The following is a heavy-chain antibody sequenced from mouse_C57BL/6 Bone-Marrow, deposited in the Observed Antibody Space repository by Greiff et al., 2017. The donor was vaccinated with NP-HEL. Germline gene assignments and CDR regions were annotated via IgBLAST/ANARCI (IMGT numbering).Heavy chain of an antibody. CDR1: GYTFTSYW. CDR3: AREYYGRYYYAMDY. Sequence: VKLQQPGAELVMPGASVKLSCKASGYTFTSYWMHWVKQRPGQGLEWIGEIDPSDSYTNYNQKFKGKSTLTVDKSSSTAYMQLSSLTSEDSAVYYCAREYYGRYYYAMDYWGQGTSVTVSS. J-gene: IGHJ4*01. D-gene: IGHD1-1*01. CDR2: IDPSDSYT. V-gene: IGHV1-69*01.